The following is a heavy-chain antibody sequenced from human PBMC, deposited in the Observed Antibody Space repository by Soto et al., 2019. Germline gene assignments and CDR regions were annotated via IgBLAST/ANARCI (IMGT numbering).Heavy chain of an antibody. CDR1: GFTFSSYE. CDR2: ISSSGSTI. Sequence: EVQLVESGGGLVQPGGSLRLCCAASGFTFSSYEMNWVRQAPGKGLGWVSYISSSGSTIYYADSVKGRFTISRDNAKNSLYPQMNSLRAEDTAVYYCASFYYDSSGYFPNGFDPWGQGTLVTVSS. D-gene: IGHD3-22*01. CDR3: ASFYYDSSGYFPNGFDP. J-gene: IGHJ5*02. V-gene: IGHV3-48*03.